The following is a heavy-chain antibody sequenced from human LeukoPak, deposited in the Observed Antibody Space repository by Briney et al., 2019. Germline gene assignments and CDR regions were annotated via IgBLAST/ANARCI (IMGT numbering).Heavy chain of an antibody. CDR1: GFTFSSYS. V-gene: IGHV3-48*01. CDR3: AREYYDFWSGYYGLGY. J-gene: IGHJ4*02. Sequence: GGSLRLSCAASGFTFSSYSMDWVRQAPGKGLEWVSYISSSSSTIYYADSVKGRFTISRDNAKNSLYLQMNSLRAEDTAVYYCAREYYDFWSGYYGLGYWGQGTLVTVSS. CDR2: ISSSSSTI. D-gene: IGHD3-3*01.